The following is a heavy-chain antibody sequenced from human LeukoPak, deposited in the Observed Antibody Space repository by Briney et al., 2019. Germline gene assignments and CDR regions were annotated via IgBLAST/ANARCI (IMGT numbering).Heavy chain of an antibody. CDR2: ISSSSSTI. CDR1: GFTFGRYS. CDR3: AQGLGIGYCSGGSCYPMDV. D-gene: IGHD2-15*01. V-gene: IGHV3-48*04. Sequence: GGSLRLSCAASGFTFGRYSMNWVRQAPGKGLEWVSYISSSSSTIYYGDSVKGRFTISRDNAKNSLYLQMNSLRAEDTAVYYCAQGLGIGYCSGGSCYPMDVWGKGTTVTISS. J-gene: IGHJ6*03.